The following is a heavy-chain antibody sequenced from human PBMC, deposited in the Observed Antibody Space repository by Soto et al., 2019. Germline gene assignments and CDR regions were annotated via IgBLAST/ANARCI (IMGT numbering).Heavy chain of an antibody. CDR3: AHRPLESIAAAGFDF. CDR2: IYWDDDK. D-gene: IGHD6-13*01. J-gene: IGHJ4*02. CDR1: GFSVSTSGVG. Sequence: SGPTLVNPTQTLTLTCTFSGFSVSTSGVGVGWIRQPPGKALEWLSLIYWDDDKRYSPSLNNRLTITKDTSKNQVVLIMTNMDPVDTATYYCAHRPLESIAAAGFDFWGQGILVTVSS. V-gene: IGHV2-5*02.